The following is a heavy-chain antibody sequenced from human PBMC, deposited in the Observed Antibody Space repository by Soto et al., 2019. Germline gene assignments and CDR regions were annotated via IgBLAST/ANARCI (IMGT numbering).Heavy chain of an antibody. Sequence: GESLKISCKGSGYSFTSYWISWVRQMPGKGLEWMGRIDPSDSYTNYSPSFQGHVTISADKSISTAYLRWSSLKASDTAMYYCARHRSSRNYYGMDVWGQGTTVTVSS. V-gene: IGHV5-10-1*01. D-gene: IGHD6-13*01. CDR2: IDPSDSYT. CDR1: GYSFTSYW. CDR3: ARHRSSRNYYGMDV. J-gene: IGHJ6*02.